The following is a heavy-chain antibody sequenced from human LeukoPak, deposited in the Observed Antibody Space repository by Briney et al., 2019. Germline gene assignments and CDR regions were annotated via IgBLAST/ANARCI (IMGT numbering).Heavy chain of an antibody. CDR2: IRLGGGLT. CDR3: ARKITMVRGPLIKGYFDL. Sequence: PGGSLRLFCSCSGFTFMNYVMVWVRQAPGKGLEWVSSIRLGGGLTHSADTVKGRFIISRDMNTLFLQMNNLRPEDTAMYYCARKITMVRGPLIKGYFDLWGRGTLVSVSS. V-gene: IGHV3-23*01. J-gene: IGHJ2*01. D-gene: IGHD3-10*01. CDR1: GFTFMNYV.